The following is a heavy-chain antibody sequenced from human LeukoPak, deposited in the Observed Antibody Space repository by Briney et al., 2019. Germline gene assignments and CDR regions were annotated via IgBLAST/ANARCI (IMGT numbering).Heavy chain of an antibody. D-gene: IGHD5-18*01. Sequence: ASVKVSCKASEYTFTGYYMHWVRQAPGQGLEWMGWINPNSGGTNYAQKFQGRVTMTRDTSISTAYMELSRLRSDDTAVYYCARDLVDTAMVTGDYWGQGTLVTVSS. CDR1: EYTFTGYY. J-gene: IGHJ4*02. V-gene: IGHV1-2*02. CDR3: ARDLVDTAMVTGDY. CDR2: INPNSGGT.